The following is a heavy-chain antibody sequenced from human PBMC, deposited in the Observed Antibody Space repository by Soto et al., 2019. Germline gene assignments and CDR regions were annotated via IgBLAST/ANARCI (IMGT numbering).Heavy chain of an antibody. Sequence: GSLILSCVASGITFGGRAMSWVRQAPGEGLEWVSTTTDTGGDTKYADSVRGRFTISRDNSKNTLYLQMSSLRAEDSAVYYCARGSKESYPGSRIFDFWGRGTLVTISS. CDR3: ARGSKESYPGSRIFDF. V-gene: IGHV3-23*01. CDR2: TTDTGGDT. J-gene: IGHJ4*02. CDR1: GITFGGRA.